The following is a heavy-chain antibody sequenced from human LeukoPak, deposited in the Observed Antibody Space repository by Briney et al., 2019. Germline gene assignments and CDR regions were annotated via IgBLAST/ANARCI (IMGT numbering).Heavy chain of an antibody. CDR1: GGSISSYY. D-gene: IGHD6-13*01. CDR3: ARAGGSSWSTHLDY. J-gene: IGHJ4*02. V-gene: IGHV4-59*01. CDR2: IYYSGST. Sequence: SETLSLTCTVSGGSISSYYWSWIRQPPGKGLEWIGYIYYSGSTNYNPSLKSRVTISVDTSKNQFSLKLSSVTAADTAVYYCARAGGSSWSTHLDYWGQGTLVTVSS.